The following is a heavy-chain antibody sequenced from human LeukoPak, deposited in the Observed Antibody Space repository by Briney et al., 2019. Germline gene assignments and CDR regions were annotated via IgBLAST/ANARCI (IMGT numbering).Heavy chain of an antibody. J-gene: IGHJ1*01. V-gene: IGHV4-59*01. CDR3: ASSYDSSGYLYFQH. Sequence: PSETLSLTCTVSGGSISSYYWSWIRQPPGKGLEWIGCTYYSGSTNYNPSLKSRVTISVDTSKNQFSLKLSSVTAADTAVYYCASSYDSSGYLYFQHWGQGTLVTVSS. CDR2: TYYSGST. D-gene: IGHD3-22*01. CDR1: GGSISSYY.